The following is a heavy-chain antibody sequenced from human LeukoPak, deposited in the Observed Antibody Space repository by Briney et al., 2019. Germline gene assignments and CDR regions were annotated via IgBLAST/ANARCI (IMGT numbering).Heavy chain of an antibody. D-gene: IGHD6-19*01. Sequence: GGSLRLSCSASGFTFSTRPMHWVRQAPGKGLEYVSGSSANGGSTYYADSVKGRFIISGDNSKNTVYLQMSSLRPEDTAVYYCVNQISGWVYWGQGTLVTVSS. CDR3: VNQISGWVY. CDR2: SSANGGST. V-gene: IGHV3-64D*06. J-gene: IGHJ4*02. CDR1: GFTFSTRP.